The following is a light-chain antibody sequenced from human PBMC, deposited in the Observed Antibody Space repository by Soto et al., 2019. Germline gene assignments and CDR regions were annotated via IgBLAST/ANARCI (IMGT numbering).Light chain of an antibody. CDR2: KES. CDR3: QPYRA. Sequence: IQLTQSPSTVPASVGDTVTITCRASQSIHGWLAWYQKQPGKAPKLLIYKESSLQSGVPSRFSGSGSGTEFTLTIDSLQADDFATYYCQPYRAFGQGTKVDIK. CDR1: QSIHGW. J-gene: IGKJ1*01. V-gene: IGKV1-5*03.